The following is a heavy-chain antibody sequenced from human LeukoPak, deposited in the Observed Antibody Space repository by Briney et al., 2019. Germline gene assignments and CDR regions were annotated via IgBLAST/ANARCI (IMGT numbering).Heavy chain of an antibody. D-gene: IGHD2-2*01. CDR2: IYYSGST. V-gene: IGHV4-59*08. Sequence: SETLSLTCTVSGGSISSYYWTWIRQPPGKGLEWIGYIYYSGSTNYKPSLKSRVTISVDTSKNQFSLKLSSVTAADSAVYYCASFCASTTCYNGGTNFAFWGQGTLVTVSS. J-gene: IGHJ4*02. CDR1: GGSISSYY. CDR3: ASFCASTTCYNGGTNFAF.